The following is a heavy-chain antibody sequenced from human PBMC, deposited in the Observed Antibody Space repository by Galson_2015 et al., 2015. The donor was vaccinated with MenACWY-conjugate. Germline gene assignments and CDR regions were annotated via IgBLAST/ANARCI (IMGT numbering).Heavy chain of an antibody. V-gene: IGHV3-74*01. CDR3: AKARRGRVVVTATTDY. D-gene: IGHD2-21*02. CDR2: INSDGSST. CDR1: GFSFSSYW. J-gene: IGHJ4*02. Sequence: SLRLSCAASGFSFSSYWMHWVRQLPGKGPVWVSRINSDGSSTSYADSVKGRFTISRDNSKNTLYLQMNSLRAEDTAVYYCAKARRGRVVVTATTDYWGQGTLVIVSS.